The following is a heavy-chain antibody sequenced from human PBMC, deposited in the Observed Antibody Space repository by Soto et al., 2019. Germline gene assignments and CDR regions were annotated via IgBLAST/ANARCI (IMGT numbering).Heavy chain of an antibody. Sequence: PGGSLRLSCATSGFTFSTYSMSWVRQAPGKGLEWVSAISASGIKYYTGSVKGTFTISRNSSKNKVYMQMTGLRAEDTAVYYCAKFQRAYFGSGSQPDHWGQGTVVTVSS. CDR3: AKFQRAYFGSGSQPDH. J-gene: IGHJ4*02. CDR1: GFTFSTYS. CDR2: ISASGIK. D-gene: IGHD3-10*01. V-gene: IGHV3-23*01.